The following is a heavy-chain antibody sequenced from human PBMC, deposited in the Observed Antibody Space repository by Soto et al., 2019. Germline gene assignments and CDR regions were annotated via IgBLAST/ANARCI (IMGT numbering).Heavy chain of an antibody. CDR2: INPNSGGT. CDR3: ARDGGYCSGGSCYGCFGP. Sequence: ASVKVSCKASGYTFTGYYMHWVRQAPGQGLEWMGWINPNSGGTNYAQKFQGRVTMTRDTSISTAYMELSRLRSDDTAVYYCARDGGYCSGGSCYGCFGPWGQGTLVIVSS. J-gene: IGHJ5*02. CDR1: GYTFTGYY. D-gene: IGHD2-15*01. V-gene: IGHV1-2*02.